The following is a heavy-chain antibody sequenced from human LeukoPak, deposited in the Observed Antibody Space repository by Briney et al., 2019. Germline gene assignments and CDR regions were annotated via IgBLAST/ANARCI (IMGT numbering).Heavy chain of an antibody. V-gene: IGHV3-11*06. Sequence: SGHYWGWIRQPPGKGLEWVSSISSSSVFIYYADSVKGRFTISRDNAKNSLYLQMNSLRAEDTAVYYCATDKPWYDSSGAFDFWGQGTLVTVSS. CDR1: SGHY. CDR3: ATDKPWYDSSGAFDF. D-gene: IGHD3-22*01. J-gene: IGHJ4*02. CDR2: ISSSSVFI.